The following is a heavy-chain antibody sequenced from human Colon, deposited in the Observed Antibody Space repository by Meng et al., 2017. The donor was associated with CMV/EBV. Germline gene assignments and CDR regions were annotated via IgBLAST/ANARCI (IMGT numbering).Heavy chain of an antibody. CDR1: GFPLSTYS. Sequence: GGSLRLSCAASGFPLSTYSMNWLRQAPGKGLEWISYISSTGSTIYYADSVEGRFTISRDNAKSSLYLEMTGLRGEDTAVYYCAREGPQASDFWSNYYKPLDYWGQGTLVTVSS. CDR2: ISSTGSTI. J-gene: IGHJ4*02. V-gene: IGHV3-48*04. D-gene: IGHD3-3*01. CDR3: AREGPQASDFWSNYYKPLDY.